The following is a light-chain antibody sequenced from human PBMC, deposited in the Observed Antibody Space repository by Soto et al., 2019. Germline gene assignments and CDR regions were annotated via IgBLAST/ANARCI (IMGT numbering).Light chain of an antibody. CDR2: EVS. V-gene: IGLV2-14*03. J-gene: IGLJ1*01. CDR1: SSDVGGYNS. Sequence: QSALTQPASVSVSAGQSITCSFTVTSSDVGGYNSVSWYQQHPGKPPKLIIYEVSNRPSGVSDRFSGSKSGNTASLTISGLQAEDEADYYCSSYTSTSSYVFATGTKVTVL. CDR3: SSYTSTSSYV.